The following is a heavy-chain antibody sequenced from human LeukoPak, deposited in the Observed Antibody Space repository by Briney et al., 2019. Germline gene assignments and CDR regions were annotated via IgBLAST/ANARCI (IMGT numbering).Heavy chain of an antibody. V-gene: IGHV3-23*01. D-gene: IGHD3-22*01. Sequence: GGSLRLSCAASGFSFSTYAMAWVRQAPGKGLELVAGISGGGDTAYYADSVKGRFTISRDNSKNTLSLQLSTLRAEDTAIYYCAKDLTYDYDGTGYYFDYWGQGTLVTVSS. CDR2: ISGGGDTA. CDR1: GFSFSTYA. J-gene: IGHJ4*02. CDR3: AKDLTYDYDGTGYYFDY.